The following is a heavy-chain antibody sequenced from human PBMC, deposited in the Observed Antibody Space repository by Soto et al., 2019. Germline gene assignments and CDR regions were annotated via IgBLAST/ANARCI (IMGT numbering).Heavy chain of an antibody. D-gene: IGHD3-16*01. V-gene: IGHV4-30-4*01. CDR1: GGSISSGDYY. J-gene: IGHJ3*02. CDR3: ARDRGGNAFDI. CDR2: IYYSGST. Sequence: LSLTCTVSGGSISSGDYYWSWIRQPPGKGLEWIGYIYYSGSTYYNPSLKSRVTISVDTSKNQFSLKLSSVTAADTAVYYCARDRGGNAFDIWGQGTMVTVSS.